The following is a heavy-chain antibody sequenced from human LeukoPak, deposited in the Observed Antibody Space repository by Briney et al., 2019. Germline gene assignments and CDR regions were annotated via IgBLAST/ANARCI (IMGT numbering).Heavy chain of an antibody. Sequence: PSETLSLTCTVSGYSISSGYYWGWIRQPPGKGLEWIGSIYHSGSTYYNPSLKSRVTMSVDTSKNQFSLKLSSVTAADTAVYYCAREPNYYGSGSYLDAFDIWGQGTMVTVSS. D-gene: IGHD3-10*01. V-gene: IGHV4-38-2*02. CDR2: IYHSGST. CDR1: GYSISSGYY. J-gene: IGHJ3*02. CDR3: AREPNYYGSGSYLDAFDI.